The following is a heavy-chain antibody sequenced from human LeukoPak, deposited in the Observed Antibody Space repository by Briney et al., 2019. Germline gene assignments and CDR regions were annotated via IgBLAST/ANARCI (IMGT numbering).Heavy chain of an antibody. CDR3: ARNSLTVTTGSPFDY. J-gene: IGHJ4*02. CDR1: GLTFSSYA. Sequence: PGRSLRLSCAASGLTFSSYAMHWVRQAPGKGLEWVAVISYDGSNKYYADSVKGRFTISRDNSKNTLYLQMNSLRAEDTAVYYCARNSLTVTTGSPFDYWGQGTLVTVSS. D-gene: IGHD4-17*01. V-gene: IGHV3-30-3*01. CDR2: ISYDGSNK.